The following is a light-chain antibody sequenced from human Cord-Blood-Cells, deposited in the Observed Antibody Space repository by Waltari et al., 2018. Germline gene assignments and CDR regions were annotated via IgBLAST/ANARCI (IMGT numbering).Light chain of an antibody. V-gene: IGKV3-20*01. CDR3: QQYGSSPVT. Sequence: EIVLTQSPGTLSLSPGERATLSCRASQSVSSSYLAWYQQKPGQAPRLLIYGASSRATGIPDRFSGSGSGTDFTLTMSRLEPEDFAVYYCQQYGSSPVTFGQGTKLEIK. CDR2: GAS. CDR1: QSVSSSY. J-gene: IGKJ2*01.